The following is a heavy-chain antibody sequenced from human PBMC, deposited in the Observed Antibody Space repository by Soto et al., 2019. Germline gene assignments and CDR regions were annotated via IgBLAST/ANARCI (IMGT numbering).Heavy chain of an antibody. CDR3: VRDVVVVPAARPLGHYYYGMDV. D-gene: IGHD2-2*02. V-gene: IGHV4-4*07. CDR1: GGSISSYY. Sequence: QVQLQESGPGLVKPSETLSLTCTVSGGSISSYYWSWIRQPAGKGLEWIGRIYTSGSTNYNPSLKSRVTMSVDTSKNQFSLKLSCVTAADTAVDYCVRDVVVVPAARPLGHYYYGMDVWGQGTTVTVSS. J-gene: IGHJ6*02. CDR2: IYTSGST.